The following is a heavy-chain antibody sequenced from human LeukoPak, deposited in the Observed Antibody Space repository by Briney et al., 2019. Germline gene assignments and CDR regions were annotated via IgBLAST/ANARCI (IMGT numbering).Heavy chain of an antibody. V-gene: IGHV3-30*19. J-gene: IGHJ4*02. D-gene: IGHD3-10*01. CDR3: ARGPRLMVRGVLGGY. CDR2: IWYDGSNK. CDR1: GFTFSSYG. Sequence: GGSLRLSCAASGFTFSSYGMHWVRQAPGKGLEWVAVIWYDGSNKYYADSVKGRFTISRDNSKNTLYLQMNSLRAEDTAVYYCARGPRLMVRGVLGGYWGQGTLVTVSS.